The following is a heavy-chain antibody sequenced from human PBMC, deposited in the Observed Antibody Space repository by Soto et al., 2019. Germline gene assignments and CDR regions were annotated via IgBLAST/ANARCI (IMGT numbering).Heavy chain of an antibody. CDR1: GESFSGYY. Sequence: QVQLQQWGAGLLKPSETLSLTCAVYGESFSGYYWSWIRQPPGKGLEWIGEGNRSRSTNHNPSLKSRVPISVDTSKHQFSLKLHSVTAADTAVYYCARGWVGTGSHYFRFWGQGTLVTVSS. CDR3: ARGWVGTGSHYFRF. V-gene: IGHV4-34*01. D-gene: IGHD3-9*01. J-gene: IGHJ4*02. CDR2: GNRSRST.